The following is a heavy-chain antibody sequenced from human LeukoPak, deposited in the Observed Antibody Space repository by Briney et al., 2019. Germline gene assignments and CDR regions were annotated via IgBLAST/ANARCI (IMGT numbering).Heavy chain of an antibody. CDR1: GGSISSSSYY. D-gene: IGHD2-21*02. CDR2: MFYSGRT. Sequence: SETLSLTCTVSGGSISSSSYYWGWIRQPPGKGLEWIGNMFYSGRTYYNPSLKSRVTISLDTSKNQFSLKLSSVTAADTAVYYCARDSGYTVTTIQGFDYWGQGTLVTVSS. CDR3: ARDSGYTVTTIQGFDY. J-gene: IGHJ4*02. V-gene: IGHV4-39*07.